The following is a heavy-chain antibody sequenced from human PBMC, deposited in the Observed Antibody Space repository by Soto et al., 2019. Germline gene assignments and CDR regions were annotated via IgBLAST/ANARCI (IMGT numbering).Heavy chain of an antibody. J-gene: IGHJ6*02. D-gene: IGHD1-26*01. V-gene: IGHV4-59*08. CDR2: IYYSGGT. Sequence: PSETLSLTCTVSGGSISSYYWSWIRQPPGKGLEWIGYIYYSGGTNYNPSLKSRVTISVDTSKNQFSLKLSSVTAADTAVYYCARFQTLWELPNYYYYGMDVWGQGTTVTVSS. CDR1: GGSISSYY. CDR3: ARFQTLWELPNYYYYGMDV.